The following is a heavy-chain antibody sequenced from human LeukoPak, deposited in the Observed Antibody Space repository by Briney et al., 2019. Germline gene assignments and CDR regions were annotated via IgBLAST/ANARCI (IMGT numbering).Heavy chain of an antibody. CDR1: GFTFSTYA. J-gene: IGHJ4*02. CDR2: IRPDGNNK. CDR3: ANIRRVITEVDY. V-gene: IGHV3-30*02. D-gene: IGHD3-10*01. Sequence: PGGSLRLSCAASGFTFSTYAIHWVRQAPGKGLEWVAFIRPDGNNKNYADSVKGRFTISRDNSKNTLYLQMNSLRAEDTAVYYCANIRRVITEVDYWGQGTLVTVSS.